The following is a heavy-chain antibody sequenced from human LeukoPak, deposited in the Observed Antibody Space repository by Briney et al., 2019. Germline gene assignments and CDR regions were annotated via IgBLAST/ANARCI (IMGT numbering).Heavy chain of an antibody. CDR2: MSSGGTYI. CDR3: ARDGSFGSGSYADY. J-gene: IGHJ4*02. V-gene: IGHV3-21*01. Sequence: KTGGSLRLSCAASGFTFSSFAMTWVRQAPGKGLEWVSSMSSGGTYIYYPDSVRGRFTISRDNAKNSLYLLMNNLRAEDTGVYYCARDGSFGSGSYADYWGQGTLVTVSS. D-gene: IGHD3-10*01. CDR1: GFTFSSFA.